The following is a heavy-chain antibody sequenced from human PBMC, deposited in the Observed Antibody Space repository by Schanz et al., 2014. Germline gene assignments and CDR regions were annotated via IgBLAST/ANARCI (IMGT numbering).Heavy chain of an antibody. J-gene: IGHJ3*02. V-gene: IGHV3-23*04. D-gene: IGHD3-10*01. CDR3: AKGRFGELSAFDI. Sequence: VRLVESGGGVVQPGRSLRLSCAASGFTFSTSTMHWVRQAPGKGLEWVSAISGSGGSTYYADSVKGRFTISRDNSKNTLYLQMNSLRAEDTAVYYCAKGRFGELSAFDIWGQGTMVTVSS. CDR1: GFTFSTST. CDR2: ISGSGGST.